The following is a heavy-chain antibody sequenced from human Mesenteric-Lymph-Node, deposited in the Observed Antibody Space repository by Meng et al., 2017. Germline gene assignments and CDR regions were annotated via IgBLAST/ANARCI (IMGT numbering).Heavy chain of an antibody. CDR3: AKLVRN. V-gene: IGHV3-23*01. J-gene: IGHJ4*02. CDR1: GFTVSSNS. Sequence: GGGCVQPGRSLRLSCAASGFTVSSNSMSWVRQAPGKGLEWVSVITAAGITYYADSVKGRFSISRDTSKNTVYLQMNSLRAEDAAIYYCAKLVRNWGQGTLVTVSS. CDR2: ITAAGIT.